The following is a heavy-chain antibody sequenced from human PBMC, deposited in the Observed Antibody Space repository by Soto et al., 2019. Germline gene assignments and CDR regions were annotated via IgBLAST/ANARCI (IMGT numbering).Heavy chain of an antibody. Sequence: QVHLVQSGAEMKKPGSSVKVSCKVSGGDLTNSGISWVRQAPGQGLEWMGGIFPLLAMVDYSQKFQGRVTITAHESTNTTYMALATLKSDETAIYYSADEDGTGFKSWGQGTLVSVSS. CDR3: ADEDGTGFKS. J-gene: IGHJ4*02. V-gene: IGHV1-69*04. CDR1: GGDLTNSG. CDR2: IFPLLAMV. D-gene: IGHD1-1*01.